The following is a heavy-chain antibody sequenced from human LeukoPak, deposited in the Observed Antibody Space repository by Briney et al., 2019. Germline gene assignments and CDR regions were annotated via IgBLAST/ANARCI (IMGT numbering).Heavy chain of an antibody. CDR1: GYTFTGYY. J-gene: IGHJ4*02. Sequence: ASVKVSCKASGYTFTGYYMHWVRQAPGQGLEWMGWINPNSGGTNYAQKFQGRVTMTRDTSISTAYMELSRLRSDDTAVYYCARANYGSGSYTFDYWGQGTLVTVSS. CDR2: INPNSGGT. V-gene: IGHV1-2*02. D-gene: IGHD3-10*01. CDR3: ARANYGSGSYTFDY.